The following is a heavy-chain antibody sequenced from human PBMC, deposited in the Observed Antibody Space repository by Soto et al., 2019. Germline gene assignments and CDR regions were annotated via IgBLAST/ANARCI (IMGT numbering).Heavy chain of an antibody. CDR2: TYYRSKWYN. J-gene: IGHJ4*02. D-gene: IGHD3-10*01. CDR1: GDSVSSNSAA. V-gene: IGHV6-1*01. Sequence: PSQTLSLTCAISGDSVSSNSAAWNWIRQSPLRGLEWLGRTYYRSKWYNDYAVSVKGRITINPDTSKNQFSLQLISMTPEDTAVYYCARAHTTVYYSGEYYDYWGQGTQVTVSS. CDR3: ARAHTTVYYSGEYYDY.